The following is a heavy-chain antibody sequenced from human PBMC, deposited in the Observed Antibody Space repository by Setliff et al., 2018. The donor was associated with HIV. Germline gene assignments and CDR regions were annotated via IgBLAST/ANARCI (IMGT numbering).Heavy chain of an antibody. CDR2: IIPIFGTA. V-gene: IGHV1-69*13. CDR3: ARSYYYDTSGYYPKWFDP. D-gene: IGHD3-22*01. CDR1: GGTFSSYA. Sequence: SVKVSCKASGGTFSSYAISWVRQAPGQGLEWMGRIIPIFGTANYAQKFQGRVTITADESTTTAYMELSSLTADDTALYFCARSYYYDTSGYYPKWFDPWGQGTLVTVSS. J-gene: IGHJ5*02.